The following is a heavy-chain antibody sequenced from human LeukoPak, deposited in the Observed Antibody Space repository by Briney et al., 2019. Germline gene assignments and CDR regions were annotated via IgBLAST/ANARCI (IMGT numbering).Heavy chain of an antibody. J-gene: IGHJ4*02. Sequence: GSLRLSCAASGFTFSSYSMNWVRQAPGKGLEWVSSISSSSSYIYYADSVKGRFTISRDNAKNSLYLQMNSLRAEDTAVYYCARVGYDILTGYPYFDYWGQGTLVTVSS. V-gene: IGHV3-21*01. D-gene: IGHD3-9*01. CDR2: ISSSSSYI. CDR1: GFTFSSYS. CDR3: ARVGYDILTGYPYFDY.